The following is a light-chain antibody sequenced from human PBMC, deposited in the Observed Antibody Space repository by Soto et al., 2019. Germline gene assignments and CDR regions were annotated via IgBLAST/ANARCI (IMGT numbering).Light chain of an antibody. CDR3: SSYSGTSTLVV. V-gene: IGLV2-14*03. CDR1: SSDVGASNF. CDR2: DVS. Sequence: QSVLTQPASVSGSPGQSITISCTGTSSDVGASNFVSWYQQHPGKAPKLMIYDVSNRPSGDSDRFSGSKSGNTASLTISGLQAEDEAIYFCSSYSGTSTLVVFGGGTKLTVL. J-gene: IGLJ2*01.